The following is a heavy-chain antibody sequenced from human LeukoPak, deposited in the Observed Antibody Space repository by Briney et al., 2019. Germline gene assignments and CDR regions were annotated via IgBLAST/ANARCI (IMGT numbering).Heavy chain of an antibody. CDR1: GGSISSCSYY. CDR2: IYYSGST. J-gene: IGHJ6*02. Sequence: SETLSLTCTVSGGSISSCSYYGGWIREPPGKWLEWIGRIYYSGSTYYNPSLKSRVTISVDTSKTQFSLELRSVTAADTAVYYCARLTVEGYYYYGMDVWGQGTTVTVSS. D-gene: IGHD4-23*01. V-gene: IGHV4-39*01. CDR3: ARLTVEGYYYYGMDV.